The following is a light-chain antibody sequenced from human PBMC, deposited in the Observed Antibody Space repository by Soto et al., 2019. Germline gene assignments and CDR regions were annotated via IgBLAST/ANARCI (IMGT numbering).Light chain of an antibody. J-gene: IGKJ4*01. CDR3: QQYSNSPLT. CDR2: GAS. Sequence: EIVLTQSPGTLSLSTGERATLSCRASQRVSRNYLAWYQQKLGQPPRLLIYGASNRAAGIPDRFSGSGSGTDFTLTITRLETEDFAVYHCQQYSNSPLTFGGGTKVEVK. CDR1: QRVSRNY. V-gene: IGKV3-20*01.